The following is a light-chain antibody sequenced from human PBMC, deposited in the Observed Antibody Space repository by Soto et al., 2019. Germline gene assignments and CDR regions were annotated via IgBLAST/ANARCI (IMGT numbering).Light chain of an antibody. CDR2: RNN. J-gene: IGLJ3*02. Sequence: QSVLTQPPSASGTPGQRVTISCSGSSSNIGSNYVYWYQQLPGTAPKLLIYRNNQRPSGVPDRFSGSKSGTSASLAIRGLRSVDEADYYCAAWDDSLSGVFGGGTQLTVL. CDR1: SSNIGSNY. CDR3: AAWDDSLSGV. V-gene: IGLV1-47*01.